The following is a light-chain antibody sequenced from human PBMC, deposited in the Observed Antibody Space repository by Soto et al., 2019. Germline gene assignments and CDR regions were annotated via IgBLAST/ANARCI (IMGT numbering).Light chain of an antibody. CDR1: QSVSSN. V-gene: IGKV3-15*01. CDR2: GAS. CDR3: QPDHNWPPRT. J-gene: IGKJ1*01. Sequence: EIVMTQSPATLSVSPGERVTLSCRASQSVSSNLAWYQQKPGQAPRLLIYGASTRATGIPARFSGGGSETEFTLTISSLPSEDFAVCYCQPDHNWPPRTFGQGTKVDIK.